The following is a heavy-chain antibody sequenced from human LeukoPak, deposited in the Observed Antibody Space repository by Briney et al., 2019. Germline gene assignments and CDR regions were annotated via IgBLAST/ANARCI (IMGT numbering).Heavy chain of an antibody. CDR2: ISVTGGTT. J-gene: IGHJ4*02. V-gene: IGHV3-23*01. CDR1: GFTFSSYA. CDR3: AKSASGWYNFDY. D-gene: IGHD6-19*01. Sequence: GGSLRLSCAASGFTFSSYAMSWVRQAPGKGLEWVSAISVTGGTTYYADSVKGRFTISRDNSKNTLYLQMNSLRAEDTAVYYCAKSASGWYNFDYWGQGTLVTVSS.